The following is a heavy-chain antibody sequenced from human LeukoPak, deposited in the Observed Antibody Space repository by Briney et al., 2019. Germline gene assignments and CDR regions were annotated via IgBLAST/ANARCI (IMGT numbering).Heavy chain of an antibody. V-gene: IGHV1-2*02. J-gene: IGHJ5*02. Sequence: ASVKVSCKASGYTFTSYGISWVRQAPGQGLEWMGWINPNSGGTNYAQKFQGRVTMTRDTSISTAYMELSRLRSDDTAVYYCAGDVYYDILRANWFDPWGQGTLVTVSS. CDR3: AGDVYYDILRANWFDP. CDR1: GYTFTSYG. CDR2: INPNSGGT. D-gene: IGHD3-9*01.